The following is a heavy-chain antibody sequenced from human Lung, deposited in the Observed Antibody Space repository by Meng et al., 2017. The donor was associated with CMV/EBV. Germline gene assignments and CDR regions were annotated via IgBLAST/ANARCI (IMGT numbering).Heavy chain of an antibody. J-gene: IGHJ6*02. CDR1: GFTFSNST. V-gene: IGHV3-49*04. CDR2: IRSKAFGGTT. Sequence: GGSLRLSCTASGFTFSNSTMSWVRQAPGKGLEWVGFIRSKAFGGTTEYAASVKGRFTISRDDSKGIACLQMNSLKVEDTAVYYCARGTYISGWYYYYYYYAMDVWGQGTTVTGAS. CDR3: ARGTYISGWYYYYYYYAMDV. D-gene: IGHD6-19*01.